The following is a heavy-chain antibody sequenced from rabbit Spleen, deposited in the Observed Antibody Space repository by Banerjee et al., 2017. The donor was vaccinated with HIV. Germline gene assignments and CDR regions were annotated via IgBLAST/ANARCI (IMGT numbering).Heavy chain of an antibody. CDR3: ARADGDGSTDGYGYRL. D-gene: IGHD6-1*01. CDR1: GFSFSNKAV. V-gene: IGHV1S45*01. Sequence: QEQLVESGGGLVQPGGSLKLSCTASGFSFSNKAVMCWVRQAPGKGLEWIACIYGGDGSSTAYANWAKGRFTISKTSSTTVPLQMTRLTAADTATYFCARADGDGSTDGYGYRLWGPGTLVTVS. CDR2: IYGGDGSST. J-gene: IGHJ4*01.